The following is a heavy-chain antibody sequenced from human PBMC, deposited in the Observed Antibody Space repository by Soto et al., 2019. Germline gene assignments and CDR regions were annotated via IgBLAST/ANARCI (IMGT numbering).Heavy chain of an antibody. CDR3: ASRAVRGIAARPGSGAFDI. CDR1: GFTFSSYS. Sequence: GSLRLSCAASGFTFSSYSMNWVRQAPGKGLEWVSSISSSSSYIYYADSVKGRFTISRDNAKNSLYLQMNSLRAEDTAVYYCASRAVRGIAARPGSGAFDIWGQGTMVTVSS. D-gene: IGHD6-6*01. CDR2: ISSSSSYI. J-gene: IGHJ3*02. V-gene: IGHV3-21*01.